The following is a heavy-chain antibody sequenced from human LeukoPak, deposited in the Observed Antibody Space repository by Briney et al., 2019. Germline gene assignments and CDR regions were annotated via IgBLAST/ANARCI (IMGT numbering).Heavy chain of an antibody. CDR2: IYYSGST. J-gene: IGHJ6*03. D-gene: IGHD6-6*01. CDR1: GGSISSYY. V-gene: IGHV4-59*01. CDR3: ARVRDSSSSFFYYYYMDV. Sequence: SETLSLTCTVSGGSISSYYWSWIRQPPGKGLEWIGYIYYSGSTNYNPSLKSRVTISVDTSKNQFSLKLSSVTAADTAVYYCARVRDSSSSFFYYYYMDVWGKGTTVTVSS.